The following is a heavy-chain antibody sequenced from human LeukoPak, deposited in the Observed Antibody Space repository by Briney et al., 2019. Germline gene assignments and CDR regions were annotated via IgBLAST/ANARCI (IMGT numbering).Heavy chain of an antibody. CDR3: ATGGVGHCSGGSCARFDY. V-gene: IGHV4-59*04. D-gene: IGHD2-15*01. Sequence: SETLSLTCTVSGGSISSYYWSWIRQPPGKGLEWIGEINHSGSTYYNPSLKSRVTISVDTSKNQFSLKLSSVTAADTAVYYCATGGVGHCSGGSCARFDYWGQRTLVTVSS. CDR1: GGSISSYY. CDR2: INHSGST. J-gene: IGHJ4*02.